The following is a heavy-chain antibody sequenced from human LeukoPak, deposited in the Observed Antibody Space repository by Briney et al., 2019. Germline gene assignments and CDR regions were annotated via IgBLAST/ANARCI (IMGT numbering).Heavy chain of an antibody. V-gene: IGHV1-69*05. D-gene: IGHD3-16*01. CDR1: GGTFSSYA. J-gene: IGHJ4*02. CDR2: IIPIFGTA. CDR3: ARVGGVAAGIDY. Sequence: GASVKVSCEASGGTFSSYAISWVRQAPGQGLEWMGGIIPIFGTANYAQKFQGRVTMTRDMSTSTVYMELSSLRSEDTAVYYCARVGGVAAGIDYWGQGTLVTVSS.